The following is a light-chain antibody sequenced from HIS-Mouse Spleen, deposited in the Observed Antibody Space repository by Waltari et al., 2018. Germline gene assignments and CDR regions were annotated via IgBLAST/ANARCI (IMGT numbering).Light chain of an antibody. CDR3: YSTDSSGNHRV. V-gene: IGLV3-10*01. Sequence: SYELTQPPSVSVSPGQTARITCSGDALPKKYAYWYQQKSGNAPVLVIYEDSKRPSGIRERFSGSSSGTMATLTISGAQVEDEADYYCYSTDSSGNHRVFGGGTKLTVL. CDR1: ALPKKY. J-gene: IGLJ2*01. CDR2: EDS.